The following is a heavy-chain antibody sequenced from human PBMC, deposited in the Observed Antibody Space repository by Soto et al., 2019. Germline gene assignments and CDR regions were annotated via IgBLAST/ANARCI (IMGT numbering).Heavy chain of an antibody. D-gene: IGHD3-10*01. CDR2: IYYSGST. CDR3: ARHNYGSGSTYFDY. Sequence: SETLXLTCTVSGGSISSDYWSWIRQPPGKGLEWIGYIYYSGSTNYNPSLKSRVTISVDTSKNQFSLKLNSVTAADTAVYYCARHNYGSGSTYFDYWGQGTLVTVS. V-gene: IGHV4-59*08. J-gene: IGHJ4*02. CDR1: GGSISSDY.